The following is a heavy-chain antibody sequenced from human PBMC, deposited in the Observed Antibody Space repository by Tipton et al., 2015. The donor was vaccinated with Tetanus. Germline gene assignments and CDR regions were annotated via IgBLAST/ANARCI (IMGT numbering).Heavy chain of an antibody. CDR2: MNPNTGHA. D-gene: IGHD6-13*01. Sequence: QSGAEVKKPGASVKVSCKAFAYAFTSYDLNWVRHAAGQGLEWLGYMNPNTGHAGYAQKFQGRVTMTSDITITTAYVELKNLRSDDTAVYFCARGNRGSSWYFWGQGTLVTVSS. J-gene: IGHJ4*02. CDR3: ARGNRGSSWYF. V-gene: IGHV1-8*01. CDR1: AYAFTSYD.